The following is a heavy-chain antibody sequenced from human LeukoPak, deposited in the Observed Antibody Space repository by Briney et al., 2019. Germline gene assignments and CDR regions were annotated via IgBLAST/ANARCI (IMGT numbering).Heavy chain of an antibody. CDR1: GYTFTSYG. V-gene: IGHV1-18*01. CDR2: ISAYNGNT. Sequence: ASVKVSCKAFGYTFTSYGISWVRQAPGQGLEWMGWISAYNGNTNYAQKVQGRVTMTTDTSTSTAYMELRSLRSDDTAVYYCAREATYYYGSGSYYIIDYWGQGTLVTVSS. J-gene: IGHJ4*02. CDR3: AREATYYYGSGSYYIIDY. D-gene: IGHD3-10*01.